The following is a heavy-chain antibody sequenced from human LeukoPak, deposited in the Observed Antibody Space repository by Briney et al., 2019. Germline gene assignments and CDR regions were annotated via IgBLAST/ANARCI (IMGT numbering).Heavy chain of an antibody. CDR3: ASRAAFCGDDCFRFDY. CDR1: GGSISGYY. Sequence: SETLSLTCTVSGGSISGYYWSWIRQPPGKGLELIGYIHYSGSTRYNPSLENRVTISVDTSKNQFSLNLTSVTAADTAVYYCASRAAFCGDDCFRFDYWGQGTLVTVSS. J-gene: IGHJ4*02. V-gene: IGHV4-59*01. D-gene: IGHD2-21*02. CDR2: IHYSGST.